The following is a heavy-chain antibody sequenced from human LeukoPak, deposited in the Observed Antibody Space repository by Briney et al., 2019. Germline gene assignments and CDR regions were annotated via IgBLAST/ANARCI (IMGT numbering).Heavy chain of an antibody. J-gene: IGHJ4*02. CDR3: ARGWRSIAAAGYFDY. V-gene: IGHV4-34*01. D-gene: IGHD6-13*01. CDR2: INHSGST. CDR1: GGSISGYY. Sequence: SETLSLTCTVSGGSISGYYWSWIRQPPGKGLEWIGEINHSGSTNYNPSLKSRVTISVDTSKNQFSLKLSSVTAADTAVYYCARGWRSIAAAGYFDYWGQGTLVTVSS.